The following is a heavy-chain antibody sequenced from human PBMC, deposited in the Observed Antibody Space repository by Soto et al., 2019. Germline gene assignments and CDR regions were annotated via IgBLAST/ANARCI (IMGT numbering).Heavy chain of an antibody. Sequence: ASVKVSCKASGYTFTNYVIRWVREAPVQGLERMGWISAYNGNTNYAQNLQGRVTMTTDTSTSTAYRELRSLRSDDTAVYYCARVDVLRFLEWLIWGQGTLVTVSS. CDR2: ISAYNGNT. CDR3: ARVDVLRFLEWLI. V-gene: IGHV1-18*04. J-gene: IGHJ4*02. CDR1: GYTFTNYV. D-gene: IGHD3-3*01.